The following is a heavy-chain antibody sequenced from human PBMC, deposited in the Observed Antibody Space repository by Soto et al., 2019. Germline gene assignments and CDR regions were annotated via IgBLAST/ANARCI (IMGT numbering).Heavy chain of an antibody. CDR2: IKQDGSEK. D-gene: IGHD5-12*01. Sequence: EVQLVESGGGLVQPGGSLRLSCAASGFTFSSYWMSWVRQAPGKGLEWVANIKQDGSEKKYVDSVKGRFTISRDNAKNSLSLQVNSLRAEDTAVYYCAGVVGSSGYVCSRDYWGQSTLVTVSS. J-gene: IGHJ4*02. CDR1: GFTFSSYW. CDR3: AGVVGSSGYVCSRDY. V-gene: IGHV3-7*01.